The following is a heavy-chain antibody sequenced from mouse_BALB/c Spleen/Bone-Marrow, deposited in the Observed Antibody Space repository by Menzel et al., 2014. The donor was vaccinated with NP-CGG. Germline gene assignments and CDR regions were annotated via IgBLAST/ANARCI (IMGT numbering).Heavy chain of an antibody. CDR3: ARGNYGNYVDYFDY. D-gene: IGHD2-1*01. V-gene: IGHV5-6-3*01. Sequence: EVHLVESGGGLVQPGGSLKLSCAASGSTFSSYGTSWVRQTPDKRLELVASINSNGGSTYYPDSVKGRFTISRDNAKNTLSLQMSSLKSEDTAMYYCARGNYGNYVDYFDYWGQGTTLTVSS. J-gene: IGHJ2*01. CDR1: GSTFSSYG. CDR2: INSNGGST.